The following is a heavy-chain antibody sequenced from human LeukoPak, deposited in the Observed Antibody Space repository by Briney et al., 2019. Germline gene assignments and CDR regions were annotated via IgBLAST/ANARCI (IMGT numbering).Heavy chain of an antibody. D-gene: IGHD6-19*01. J-gene: IGHJ6*02. CDR1: GYSFITYW. V-gene: IGHV5-51*01. CDR2: IYPDDSDT. Sequence: GESLKISCKGSGYSFITYWIGWVRQMPGKGLEWMGIIYPDDSDTRYSPSFQGQVTISADKSISTAYLQWSSLKASDTAMYYCARRQTSGAVGMDVWGQGTTVTVSS. CDR3: ARRQTSGAVGMDV.